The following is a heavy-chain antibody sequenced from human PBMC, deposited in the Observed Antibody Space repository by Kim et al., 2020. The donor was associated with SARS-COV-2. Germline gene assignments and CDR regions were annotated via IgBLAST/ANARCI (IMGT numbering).Heavy chain of an antibody. CDR3: ARTYVPDRYYYFGMDV. J-gene: IGHJ6*02. V-gene: IGHV3-64*02. CDR1: GFTFSTYG. CDR2: ISANGVSK. Sequence: GESLKISCAASGFTFSTYGMHWVRQAPGKGLEYVSVISANGVSKYYADSVKGRFITSRDNSKNTLYLQMGSLRAEDMAVYYCARTYVPDRYYYFGMDVWGQGTTVTVSS. D-gene: IGHD3-10*02.